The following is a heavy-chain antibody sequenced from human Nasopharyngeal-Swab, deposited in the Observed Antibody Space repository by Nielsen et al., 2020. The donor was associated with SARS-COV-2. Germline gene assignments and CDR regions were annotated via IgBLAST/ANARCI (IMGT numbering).Heavy chain of an antibody. Sequence: VRQMPGKGLGWMGRIDPSDSYTNYSPSFQGHVTISADKSISTAYLQWSSLKASDTAMYYCARVTGTTGNYYYYYGMDVWGQGTTVTVSS. CDR2: IDPSDSYT. J-gene: IGHJ6*02. V-gene: IGHV5-10-1*01. D-gene: IGHD1-20*01. CDR3: ARVTGTTGNYYYYYGMDV.